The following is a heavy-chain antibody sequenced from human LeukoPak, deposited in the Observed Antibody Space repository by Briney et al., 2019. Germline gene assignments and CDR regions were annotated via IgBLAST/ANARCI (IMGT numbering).Heavy chain of an antibody. J-gene: IGHJ5*02. Sequence: SETLSLTCTVSGDFISSGDYYWSWIRQPPGKGLEWIGYIYYSGSSYYNPSLKSRVTISVDTSKNQFSLKLSSVTAADTAVYYCASGYTSSSLDLGSWGQGTLLTVSS. CDR3: ASGYTSSSLDLGS. V-gene: IGHV4-30-4*01. CDR1: GDFISSGDYY. D-gene: IGHD6-13*01. CDR2: IYYSGSS.